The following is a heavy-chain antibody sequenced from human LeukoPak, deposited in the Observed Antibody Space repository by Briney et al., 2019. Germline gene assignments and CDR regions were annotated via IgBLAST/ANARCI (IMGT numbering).Heavy chain of an antibody. CDR1: GYTFSSYG. CDR2: INPNSGGT. D-gene: IGHD2-21*01. V-gene: IGHV1-2*02. CDR3: ARVLWGQTLDFDY. J-gene: IGHJ4*02. Sequence: GASVKVSCKASGYTFSSYGITWVRQAPGQGLEWMGWINPNSGGTNYAQKFQGRVTMTRDTSISTAYMELSRLRSDDTAVYYCARVLWGQTLDFDYWGQGTLVTVSS.